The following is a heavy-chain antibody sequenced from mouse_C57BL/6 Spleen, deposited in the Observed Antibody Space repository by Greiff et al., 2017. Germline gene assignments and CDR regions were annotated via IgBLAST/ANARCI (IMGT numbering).Heavy chain of an antibody. V-gene: IGHV1-66*01. CDR2: IYPGSGNT. D-gene: IGHD5-1-1*01. CDR3: ARIPDFDY. J-gene: IGHJ2*01. CDR1: GYSFTSYY. Sequence: VQLVESGPELVKPGASVKISCKASGYSFTSYYIHWVKQRPGQGLEWIGWIYPGSGNTKYNDKFKGKATLTADTSSSTAYMQLSSLTSEDSAVYYCARIPDFDYWGQGTTLTVSS.